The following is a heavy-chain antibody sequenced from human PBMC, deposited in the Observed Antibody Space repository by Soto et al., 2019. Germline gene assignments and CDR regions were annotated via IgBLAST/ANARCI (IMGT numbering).Heavy chain of an antibody. Sequence: PSETLSLTCTVSGDSVTSDSYYWTWIRQPPGKGLEWIGHIYSSGSTKYNPSLQSRVTISLDTSSNQFSLELTSLTAADTAIYYCARDIRGYSRAFDYWGQGTLVTVSS. CDR2: IYSSGST. V-gene: IGHV4-61*01. CDR1: GDSVTSDSYY. J-gene: IGHJ4*02. D-gene: IGHD5-18*01. CDR3: ARDIRGYSRAFDY.